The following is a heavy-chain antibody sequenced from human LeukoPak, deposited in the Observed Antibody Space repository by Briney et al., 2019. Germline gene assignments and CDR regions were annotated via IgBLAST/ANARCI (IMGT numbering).Heavy chain of an antibody. CDR2: IYYSGST. V-gene: IGHV4-39*01. D-gene: IGHD1-26*01. Sequence: SETLSLTCTVSGSSISSSSYYWGWIRQPPGKGLEWIGSIYYSGSTYYNPSLKSRVTISVDTSKNQFSLKLSSVTAADTAVYYCARIVGATLFDYWGQGTLVTVSS. CDR3: ARIVGATLFDY. J-gene: IGHJ4*02. CDR1: GSSISSSSYY.